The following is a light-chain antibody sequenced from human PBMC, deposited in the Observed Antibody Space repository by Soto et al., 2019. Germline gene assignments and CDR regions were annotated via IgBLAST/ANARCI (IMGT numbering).Light chain of an antibody. J-gene: IGKJ3*01. V-gene: IGKV1-27*01. Sequence: DIQLTQSPSSLSASIGDRVSLSCRATLGISNYLAWYQQKPGKVPKLLVYGASTLQSGVPSRFNGSGSGTDFTLTISSLQPEDVGTYYCQKYNSAPQTFGPGTIVDIK. CDR3: QKYNSAPQT. CDR1: LGISNY. CDR2: GAS.